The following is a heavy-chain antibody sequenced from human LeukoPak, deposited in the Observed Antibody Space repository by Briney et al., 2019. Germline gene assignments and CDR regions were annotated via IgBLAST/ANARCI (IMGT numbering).Heavy chain of an antibody. Sequence: PGGSLRLSCAASGFTFSSYSMNWVRQAPGKGLEWVSSISSSSSYIYYADSVKGRFTISRDSAKNSLYLQMNSLRAEDTAVYYCAKVSSGYSISWGQETLVTVSS. CDR1: GFTFSSYS. CDR3: AKVSSGYSIS. CDR2: ISSSSSYI. J-gene: IGHJ4*02. D-gene: IGHD6-13*01. V-gene: IGHV3-21*01.